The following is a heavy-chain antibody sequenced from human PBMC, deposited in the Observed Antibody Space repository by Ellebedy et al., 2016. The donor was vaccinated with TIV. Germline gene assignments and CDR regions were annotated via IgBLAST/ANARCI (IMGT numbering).Heavy chain of an antibody. CDR1: GYTFTSNY. CDR2: INPSSGST. Sequence: ASVKVSXXASGYTFTSNYLQWVRQAPGQGLEWMGIINPSSGSTRYAQGTRYAQKFQGRVTMTRDTSTSTVYIQLSSLTSEDTAVYYCAREGVVTRDFDYWGQGTLVTVSS. J-gene: IGHJ4*02. V-gene: IGHV1-46*01. D-gene: IGHD4-23*01. CDR3: AREGVVTRDFDY.